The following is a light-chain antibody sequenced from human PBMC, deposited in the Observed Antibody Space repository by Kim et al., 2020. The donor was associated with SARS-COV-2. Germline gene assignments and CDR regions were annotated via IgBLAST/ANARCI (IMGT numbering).Light chain of an antibody. CDR3: HQYSGSPGT. V-gene: IGKV3-20*01. Sequence: PPFSAGQHVGSNYIAWYQQKVGQLPRLIIYGTSTRATGIPARFSGTGSGNDFTLTISRLEPEDFAVYYCHQYSGSPGTFGQGTKVDIK. CDR2: GTS. J-gene: IGKJ1*01. CDR1: QHVGSNY.